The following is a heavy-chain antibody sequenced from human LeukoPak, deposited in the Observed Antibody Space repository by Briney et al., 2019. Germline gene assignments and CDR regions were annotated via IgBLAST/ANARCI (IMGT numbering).Heavy chain of an antibody. V-gene: IGHV3-30*04. J-gene: IGHJ3*01. CDR3: ARGGNWNVFDV. CDR1: GFTFSSHP. CDR2: LSYDGSHA. D-gene: IGHD4-23*01. Sequence: GGSLRLSCAASGFTFSSHPMHWVRQAPGKGLEWVAYLSYDGSHAYYGDSVKGRFTISRDNSKNMLYVQMNSLGADDTAVYYCARGGNWNVFDVWGQGTMVTVSS.